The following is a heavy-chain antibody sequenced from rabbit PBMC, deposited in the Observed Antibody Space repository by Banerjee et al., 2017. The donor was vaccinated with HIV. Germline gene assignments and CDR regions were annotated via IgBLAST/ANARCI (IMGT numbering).Heavy chain of an antibody. Sequence: QSLEESGGDLVKPGASLTLTCTASGFSFSSSYYMCWVRQAPGKGLEWIACIYAGSSGSTYYASWAKGRFTISKTSSTTVTLQMTSLTAADTATYFCAREYAGLNLWGPGTLVTVS. CDR3: AREYAGLNL. V-gene: IGHV1S40*01. CDR1: GFSFSSSYY. J-gene: IGHJ4*01. D-gene: IGHD4-2*01. CDR2: IYAGSSGST.